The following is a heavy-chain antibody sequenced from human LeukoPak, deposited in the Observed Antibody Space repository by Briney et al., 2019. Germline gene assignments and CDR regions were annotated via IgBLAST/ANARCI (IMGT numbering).Heavy chain of an antibody. CDR1: GFTFSNAW. V-gene: IGHV3-15*07. Sequence: PRGSLRLSCAASGFTFSNAWMNWVRQAPGKGLEWVGRIKSKTDGGTTDYAAPVKGRFTISRDDSKNTLYLQMNSLKIEDTAVYYCTRQRSLSTVTRLFDYWGQGILVTVSS. J-gene: IGHJ4*02. D-gene: IGHD4-17*01. CDR3: TRQRSLSTVTRLFDY. CDR2: IKSKTDGGTT.